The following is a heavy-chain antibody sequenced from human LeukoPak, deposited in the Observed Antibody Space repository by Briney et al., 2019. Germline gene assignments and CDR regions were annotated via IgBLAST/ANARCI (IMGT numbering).Heavy chain of an antibody. Sequence: APVKVSCKASGYTFTGYYMHWVRQAPGQGPEWMGWINPNSGGTNYAQKFQGRVTMTRDTSISTAYTELSRLRSDDTAVYYCAKGSHTAMVEPPIDYWGQGTLVTVSS. CDR1: GYTFTGYY. CDR2: INPNSGGT. CDR3: AKGSHTAMVEPPIDY. J-gene: IGHJ4*02. D-gene: IGHD5-18*01. V-gene: IGHV1-2*02.